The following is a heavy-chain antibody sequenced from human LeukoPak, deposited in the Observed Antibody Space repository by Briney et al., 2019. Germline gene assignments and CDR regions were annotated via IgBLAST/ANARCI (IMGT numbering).Heavy chain of an antibody. D-gene: IGHD4-17*01. CDR3: ACLKTTVTTGGYYYYYGMDV. V-gene: IGHV4-34*01. CDR2: INHSGST. J-gene: IGHJ6*02. Sequence: SETLSLTCAVYGGSFSGYYWSWIRQPPGKGLEWIGEINHSGSTNYNPSLKSRVTISVDTSKNQFSLKLSSVTAADTAVYYCACLKTTVTTGGYYYYYGMDVWGQGTTVTVSS. CDR1: GGSFSGYY.